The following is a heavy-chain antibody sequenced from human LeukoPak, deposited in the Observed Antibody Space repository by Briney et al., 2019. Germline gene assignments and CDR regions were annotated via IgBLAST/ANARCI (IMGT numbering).Heavy chain of an antibody. CDR1: GFTFSSYA. CDR2: ISYDGSNK. Sequence: GGSLRLSCAASGFTFSSYAMHWVRQAPGKGLEWGAVISYDGSNKYYADSVKGRFTISRDNSKNTLYLQMNSLRAEDTAVYYCARVRGSRMGYFDYWGQGTPVTVSS. CDR3: ARVRGSRMGYFDY. D-gene: IGHD3-10*01. J-gene: IGHJ4*02. V-gene: IGHV3-30-3*01.